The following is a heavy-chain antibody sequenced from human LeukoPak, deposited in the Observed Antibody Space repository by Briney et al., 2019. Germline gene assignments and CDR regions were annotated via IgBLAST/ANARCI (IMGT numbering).Heavy chain of an antibody. CDR2: ISYDGSNK. Sequence: PGRSLRLSCAASGFTFSSYAMHWVRQAPGKGLEWVAVISYDGSNKYYADSFKGRFTISRDNSKNSLYLQMNSLRAEDTAVYYCAREEYYYDSSGYSRFSDYWGQGTLVTVSS. J-gene: IGHJ4*02. CDR1: GFTFSSYA. D-gene: IGHD3-22*01. CDR3: AREEYYYDSSGYSRFSDY. V-gene: IGHV3-30*01.